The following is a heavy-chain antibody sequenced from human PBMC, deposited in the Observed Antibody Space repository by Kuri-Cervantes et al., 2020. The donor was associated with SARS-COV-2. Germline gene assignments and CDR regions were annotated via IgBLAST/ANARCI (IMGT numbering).Heavy chain of an antibody. CDR1: GYSFTSYW. V-gene: IGHV5-51*01. D-gene: IGHD2-15*01. Sequence: KVSCKGSGYSFTSYWIGWVRQMPGKGLEWMGIIYPGDSDTRYSPSFQGQVTISADKSISTAYLQWSSLKAPDTAMYYCARSAAPPALYYGMDVWGQGTTVTVSS. CDR2: IYPGDSDT. J-gene: IGHJ6*02. CDR3: ARSAAPPALYYGMDV.